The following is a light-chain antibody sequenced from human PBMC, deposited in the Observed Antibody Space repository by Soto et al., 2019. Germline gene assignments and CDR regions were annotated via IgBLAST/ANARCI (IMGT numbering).Light chain of an antibody. Sequence: DTHVTQSPSSLSASVGDRVTITCQASRDISDYLNWYQQKPEKAPKSLIYGTSNLESGVPSRLRGSGSGTDYTLTISSLQNEDFATYYCQQYDSYTITFGQGTRLEIK. J-gene: IGKJ5*01. CDR3: QQYDSYTIT. CDR1: RDISDY. V-gene: IGKV1-16*01. CDR2: GTS.